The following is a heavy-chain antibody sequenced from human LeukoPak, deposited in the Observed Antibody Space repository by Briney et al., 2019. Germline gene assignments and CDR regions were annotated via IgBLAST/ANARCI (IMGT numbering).Heavy chain of an antibody. CDR2: IYYSGST. CDR1: GGSLNSGDYY. D-gene: IGHD5-18*01. CDR3: GRDHVNTATVDY. V-gene: IGHV4-30-4*01. J-gene: IGHJ4*02. Sequence: PSQTLSLTCTVSGGSLNSGDYYWRWIRQPPGKGLEWIGYIYYSGSTYYNPSLKSRVNISLDASKNQFSLKLNSVTAADTAVYYCGRDHVNTATVDYWGQGTLVTVSP.